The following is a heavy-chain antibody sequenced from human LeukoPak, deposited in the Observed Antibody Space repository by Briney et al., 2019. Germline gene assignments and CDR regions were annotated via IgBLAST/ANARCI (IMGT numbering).Heavy chain of an antibody. CDR3: ARGWYYDFWSGPQIFDY. V-gene: IGHV4-59*01. D-gene: IGHD3-3*01. CDR1: GGSISSYY. J-gene: IGHJ4*02. Sequence: SETQSLTCTVSGGSISSYYWSWIRQPPGKGLEWIGYIYYSGSTNYNPSLKSRVTISVDTSKNQFSLKLSSVTAADTAVYYCARGWYYDFWSGPQIFDYWGQGTLVTVSS. CDR2: IYYSGST.